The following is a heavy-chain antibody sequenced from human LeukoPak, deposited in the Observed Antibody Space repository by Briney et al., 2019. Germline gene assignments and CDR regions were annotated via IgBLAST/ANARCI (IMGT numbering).Heavy chain of an antibody. V-gene: IGHV1-18*01. CDR1: GYTFTTSD. D-gene: IGHD3-22*01. CDR2: MNPNSGNT. J-gene: IGHJ4*02. CDR3: ARDYYDSSGNYDY. Sequence: ASVKVSCKASGYTFTTSDINWVRQAPGQGLQWMGWMNPNSGNTNYAQKLQGRVTMTTDTSTSTAYMELRSLRSDDTAVYYCARDYYDSSGNYDYWGQGTLVTVSS.